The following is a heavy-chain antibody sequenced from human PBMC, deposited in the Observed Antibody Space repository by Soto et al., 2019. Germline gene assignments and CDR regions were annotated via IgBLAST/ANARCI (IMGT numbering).Heavy chain of an antibody. CDR3: ARDPSFGALDY. V-gene: IGHV3-7*01. D-gene: IGHD3-10*01. CDR2: IRPRGGEK. CDR1: GLTFSSYG. Sequence: GGSLRLSCAASGLTFSSYGMSWVRQAPGEGLEWVANIRPRGGEKYYVDSVEGRFTISRDNAKNSLYLQMNSLRVEDTAVYYCARDPSFGALDYWGQGALVTVSS. J-gene: IGHJ4*02.